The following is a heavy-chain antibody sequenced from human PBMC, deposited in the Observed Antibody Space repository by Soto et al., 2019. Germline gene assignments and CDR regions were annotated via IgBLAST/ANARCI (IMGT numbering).Heavy chain of an antibody. V-gene: IGHV2-5*02. CDR2: IYWDGEK. D-gene: IGHD6-13*01. Sequence: QITLKESGPTLVKPTQTLTLTCTFSGFSLSTTGVGVGWIRQHPGKALEWLALIYWDGEKRYSPSLKSRLTITKDTSKNQVVLTMTNIDPVDTATYYCAHRPWYAFEPWGQGILVTVSS. CDR3: AHRPWYAFEP. CDR1: GFSLSTTGVG. J-gene: IGHJ5*02.